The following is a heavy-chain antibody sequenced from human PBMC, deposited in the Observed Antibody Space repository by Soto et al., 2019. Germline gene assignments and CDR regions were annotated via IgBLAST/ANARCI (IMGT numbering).Heavy chain of an antibody. D-gene: IGHD6-6*01. CDR1: VGSISSSSYY. CDR2: ISYSGST. V-gene: IGHV4-39*07. J-gene: IGHJ4*02. CDR3: ARRDARPEY. Sequence: PSETLSLTCTFSVGSISSSSYYCGWIRQPPGKGLEWIGSISYSGSTYYNPSLKSRVTISVDTSKNQFSLKLSSVTAADTAVYYCARRDARPEYWGQGTLVSVSS.